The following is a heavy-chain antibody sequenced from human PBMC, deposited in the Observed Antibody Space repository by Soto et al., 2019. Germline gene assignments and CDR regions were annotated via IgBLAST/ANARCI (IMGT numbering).Heavy chain of an antibody. CDR2: ISSSSSYI. Sequence: PGGSLRLSCAASGFTFSSYSMNWVRQAPGKGLEWVSSISSSSSYIYYADSVKGRFTISRDNAKNSLYLQMNSLRAEDTAVYYCARGIVGATGIDYWGQGTLVTVSS. V-gene: IGHV3-21*01. J-gene: IGHJ4*02. D-gene: IGHD1-26*01. CDR1: GFTFSSYS. CDR3: ARGIVGATGIDY.